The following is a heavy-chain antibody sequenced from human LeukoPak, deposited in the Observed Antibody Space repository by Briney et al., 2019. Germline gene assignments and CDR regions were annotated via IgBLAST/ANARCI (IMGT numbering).Heavy chain of an antibody. V-gene: IGHV3-30*18. D-gene: IGHD3-10*01. CDR3: AKDLVRRLLWFGESEYFDY. CDR2: ISYDGSNK. Sequence: PGGSLRLSCAASGFTFSSYGMRWVRQAPGKGLEWVAVISYDGSNKYYADSVKGRFTISRDNSKNTLYLQMNSLRAEDTAVYYCAKDLVRRLLWFGESEYFDYWGQGTLVTVSS. J-gene: IGHJ4*02. CDR1: GFTFSSYG.